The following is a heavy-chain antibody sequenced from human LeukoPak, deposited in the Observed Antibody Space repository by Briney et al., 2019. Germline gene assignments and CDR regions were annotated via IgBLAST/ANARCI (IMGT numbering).Heavy chain of an antibody. V-gene: IGHV3-48*02. CDR2: ISSTSRTI. CDR1: GFTFSSYG. D-gene: IGHD5-24*01. Sequence: GGSLRRYGAGSGFTFSSYGMNWVRQAPGKGLEWVSYISSTSRTIYDADYVKGRFTISRDNAKNSLYLQMNSLRDEDTAVYYCARDPLRWLQNNYYYYYMDVWGKGTTVTVSS. J-gene: IGHJ6*03. CDR3: ARDPLRWLQNNYYYYYMDV.